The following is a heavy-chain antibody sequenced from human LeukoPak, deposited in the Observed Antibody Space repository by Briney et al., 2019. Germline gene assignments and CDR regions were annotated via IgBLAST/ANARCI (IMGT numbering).Heavy chain of an antibody. CDR3: AKDIYKGYYYDSSGYYGSPVDY. CDR2: ISSSGSTI. J-gene: IGHJ4*02. CDR1: GFTFSSYE. Sequence: GGSLRLSCAASGFTFSSYEMNWVRQAPGKGLEWVSYISSSGSTIYYADSVKGRFTVSRDNSKNTLYLQMNSLRAEDTAVYYCAKDIYKGYYYDSSGYYGSPVDYWGQGTLDTVSS. D-gene: IGHD3-22*01. V-gene: IGHV3-48*03.